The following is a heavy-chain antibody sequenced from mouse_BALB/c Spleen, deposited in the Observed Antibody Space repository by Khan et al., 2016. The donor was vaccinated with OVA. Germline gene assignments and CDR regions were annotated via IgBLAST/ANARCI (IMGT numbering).Heavy chain of an antibody. V-gene: IGHV1-18*01. Sequence: EVQLQQSGPELVKSGASVKISCKTSGYTFTEYTMHWVKQSHGKSLEWIGGLIPNSAGTRYNQKFKGKATLTVDKSSSTAYMELRSLTSEDSAVYYCSRDGAYYRYSWFAYWGQGTLVTVSA. D-gene: IGHD2-14*01. J-gene: IGHJ3*01. CDR1: GYTFTEYT. CDR2: LIPNSAGT. CDR3: SRDGAYYRYSWFAY.